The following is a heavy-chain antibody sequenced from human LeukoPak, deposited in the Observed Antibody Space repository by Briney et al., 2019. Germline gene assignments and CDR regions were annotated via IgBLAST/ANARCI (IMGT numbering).Heavy chain of an antibody. Sequence: GGSLRLSCAASGFTFSSYRMNWVRQAPGKGLEWVSYISSSSNTIYYADSVKGRFTISRDNAKNSLYLQMNSLRAEDTAVYYCARDVLGWGQGTLVTVSS. CDR3: ARDVLG. D-gene: IGHD2-15*01. CDR2: ISSSSNTI. J-gene: IGHJ4*02. V-gene: IGHV3-48*01. CDR1: GFTFSSYR.